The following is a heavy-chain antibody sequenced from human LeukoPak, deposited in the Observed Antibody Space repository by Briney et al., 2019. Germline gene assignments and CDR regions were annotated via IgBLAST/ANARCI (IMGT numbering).Heavy chain of an antibody. Sequence: PSETLSLTCTVSGGSISSYYWSWIRHPAGKGLEWIGRIYTSGSTNYNPSLKSRVTMSVDTSKNQFSLKLSSVTAADTAVYYCARGGVTMIVDDYYGMDVWGQGTTVIVSS. D-gene: IGHD3-22*01. CDR2: IYTSGST. V-gene: IGHV4-4*07. J-gene: IGHJ6*02. CDR1: GGSISSYY. CDR3: ARGGVTMIVDDYYGMDV.